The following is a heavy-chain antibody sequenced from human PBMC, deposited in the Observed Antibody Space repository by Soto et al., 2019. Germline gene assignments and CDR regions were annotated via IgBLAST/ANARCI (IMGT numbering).Heavy chain of an antibody. J-gene: IGHJ6*02. CDR3: ARDSIHDFWSGYSDYYYGMDV. V-gene: IGHV1-46*01. CDR1: GYTFTSYY. CDR2: INPSGGST. Sequence: GASGKVSCKASGYTFTSYYMHWVRQAPGQGLEWMGIINPSGGSTSYAQKFQGRVTMTRDTSTSTVYMELSSLRSEDTAVYYCARDSIHDFWSGYSDYYYGMDVWGQGTTVTVSS. D-gene: IGHD3-3*01.